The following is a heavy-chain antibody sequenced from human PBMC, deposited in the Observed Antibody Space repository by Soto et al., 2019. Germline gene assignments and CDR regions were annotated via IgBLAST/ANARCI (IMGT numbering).Heavy chain of an antibody. CDR2: IYATGTT. CDR3: ARDLDGLHDDTSGPFPRPG. V-gene: IGHV4-4*07. D-gene: IGHD3-22*01. CDR1: GASISGYY. J-gene: IGHJ1*01. Sequence: SETLSLTCTVSGASISGYYWSWIRKSAGKGLEWIGRIYATGTTDYNPSLKSRVMMSVDTSKKQFSLRLRSVTVADTAVYYCARDLDGLHDDTSGPFPRPGWGQGTLVTVSS.